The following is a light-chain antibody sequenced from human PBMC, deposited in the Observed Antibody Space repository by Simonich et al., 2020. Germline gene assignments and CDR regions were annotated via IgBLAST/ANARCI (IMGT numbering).Light chain of an antibody. J-gene: IGLJ2*01. CDR3: QSADSSGTYVV. CDR1: ALPKQY. CDR2: QDS. V-gene: IGLV3-25*03. Sequence: SYELTQPPSVSVSPGQTARITCSGDALPKQYAYWYQQKPGQAPVLVIYQDSERPSGIPERVSGSSSGTTVTLTISGVQAEDEADYYCQSADSSGTYVVFGGGTKLTVL.